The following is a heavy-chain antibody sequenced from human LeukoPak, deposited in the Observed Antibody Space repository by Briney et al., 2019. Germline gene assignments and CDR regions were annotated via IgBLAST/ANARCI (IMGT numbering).Heavy chain of an antibody. CDR1: GFTFSSYA. D-gene: IGHD2-2*01. CDR2: ISGSGGST. J-gene: IGHJ4*02. Sequence: PGGSLRLSCAASGFTFSSYAMSWVRQAPGKGLEWVSAISGSGGSTYYADSVKGRFTISRDNSKNTLYRQMNSLRAEDTAVYYCAKGQYQLLFSFDYWGQGTLVTVSS. V-gene: IGHV3-23*01. CDR3: AKGQYQLLFSFDY.